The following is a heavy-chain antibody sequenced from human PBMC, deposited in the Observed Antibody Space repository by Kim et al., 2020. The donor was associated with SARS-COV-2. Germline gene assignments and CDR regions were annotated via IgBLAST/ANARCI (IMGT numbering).Heavy chain of an antibody. CDR3: VRGAFGVVNWFDP. V-gene: IGHV1-46*01. Sequence: AKKFQGRVTMTRDASTSTVYMELGSLRSEDTAVYYCVRGAFGVVNWFDPWGQGTLVTVSS. D-gene: IGHD3-3*01. J-gene: IGHJ5*02.